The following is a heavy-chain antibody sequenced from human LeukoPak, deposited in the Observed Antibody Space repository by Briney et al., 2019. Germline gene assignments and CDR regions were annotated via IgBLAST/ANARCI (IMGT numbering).Heavy chain of an antibody. Sequence: SETLSLTCAVYGGSFSGYYWGWIRQPPGKGLEWMGEINHSGSTNYNPSLKSRVTISVDTSKNQFSLKLSSVTAADTAVYYCASEIYSGSTGDYWGQGTLVTVSS. J-gene: IGHJ4*02. CDR1: GGSFSGYY. V-gene: IGHV4-34*01. CDR3: ASEIYSGSTGDY. CDR2: INHSGST. D-gene: IGHD1-26*01.